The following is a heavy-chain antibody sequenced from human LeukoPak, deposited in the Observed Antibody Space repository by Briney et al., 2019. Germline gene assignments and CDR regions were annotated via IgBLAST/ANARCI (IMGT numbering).Heavy chain of an antibody. Sequence: PGGSLRLSCAASGFTYISYAMSWVRQAPGKGLEWVSAISGSGGSTYYADSVKGRFTISIDNSKNTLSLQMNSLRAEDTAVYYCSKATVTPSYWGQGTLVTVSS. J-gene: IGHJ4*02. CDR2: ISGSGGST. V-gene: IGHV3-23*01. D-gene: IGHD4-11*01. CDR3: SKATVTPSY. CDR1: GFTYISYA.